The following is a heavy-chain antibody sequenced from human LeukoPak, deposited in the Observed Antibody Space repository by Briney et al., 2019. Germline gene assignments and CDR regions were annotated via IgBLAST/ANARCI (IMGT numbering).Heavy chain of an antibody. J-gene: IGHJ3*02. CDR3: VRGGLEPFEI. V-gene: IGHV3-74*01. D-gene: IGHD1-1*01. CDR2: INTDGTTT. Sequence: GGPLRLSCAPSGFSFSDYWMHWVRQAPGKGLAWVSRINTDGTTTNHADSVTGRFTISRDNAKNMLYLQMNSLRAEDTAVYYCVRGGLEPFEIWGQGTMVTVSS. CDR1: GFSFSDYW.